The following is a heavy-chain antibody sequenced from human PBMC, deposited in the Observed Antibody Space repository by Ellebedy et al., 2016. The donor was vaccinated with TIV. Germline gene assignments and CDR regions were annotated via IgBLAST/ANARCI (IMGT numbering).Heavy chain of an antibody. CDR3: ARGDKWALDV. CDR2: INPNSGGT. CDR1: GYTFTGYQ. Sequence: AASVKVSCKASGYTFTGYQIHWVRQAPGQGLEWMGWINPNSGGTNYAQKFQARVTMTRDTSISTAFMELSRLRYDDTAVYYCARGDKWALDVWGQGTTVAVSS. J-gene: IGHJ6*02. V-gene: IGHV1-2*02. D-gene: IGHD1-26*01.